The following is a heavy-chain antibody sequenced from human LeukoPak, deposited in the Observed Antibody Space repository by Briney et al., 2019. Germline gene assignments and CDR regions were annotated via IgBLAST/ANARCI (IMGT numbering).Heavy chain of an antibody. CDR2: TRYDGSNK. CDR3: AKDRTSYYDSSGYGY. D-gene: IGHD3-22*01. J-gene: IGHJ4*02. CDR1: GFTFSSYG. V-gene: IGHV3-30*02. Sequence: GGSLRLSCAASGFTFSSYGMHWVRQAPGKGLEWVAFTRYDGSNKYYADSAKGRFTISRDNSKNTLYLQMNSLRAEDTAVYYCAKDRTSYYDSSGYGYWGQGTLVTVSS.